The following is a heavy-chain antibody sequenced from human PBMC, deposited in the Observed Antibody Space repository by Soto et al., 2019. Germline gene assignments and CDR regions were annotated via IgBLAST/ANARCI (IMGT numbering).Heavy chain of an antibody. CDR3: AKGFGNYCACDY. Sequence: QVHLVESGGGVVQPGRSLRLSCAASGFSFSTYGMHWVRQAPGKGLEWVAFISNDGSNKYYADSVKGRFTISRDNSKNTLYLEMNSLRAEDTAVYYCAKGFGNYCACDYWGQGTLVTVSS. CDR2: ISNDGSNK. V-gene: IGHV3-30*18. J-gene: IGHJ4*02. CDR1: GFSFSTYG. D-gene: IGHD1-26*01.